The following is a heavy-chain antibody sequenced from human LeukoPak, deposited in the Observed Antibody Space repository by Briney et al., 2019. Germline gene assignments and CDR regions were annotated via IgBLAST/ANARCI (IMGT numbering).Heavy chain of an antibody. Sequence: ASVKVSCKASGYTFTSYGISWVRQAPGQGLEWMRWISAYNGNTNYAQKLQGRVTMTTDTSTSTAYMELRSLRSDDTAVYYCARDGYDSSGYGGSDYWGQGTLVTVSS. CDR2: ISAYNGNT. D-gene: IGHD3-22*01. CDR1: GYTFTSYG. CDR3: ARDGYDSSGYGGSDY. V-gene: IGHV1-18*01. J-gene: IGHJ4*02.